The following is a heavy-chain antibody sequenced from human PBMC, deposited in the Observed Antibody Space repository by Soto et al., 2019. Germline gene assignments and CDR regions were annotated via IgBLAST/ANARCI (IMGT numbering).Heavy chain of an antibody. CDR1: GGTFSSYA. CDR3: ARVRFSDSGYYTPDAFDI. V-gene: IGHV1-69*01. Sequence: QVQLVQSGAEVKKPGSSVKVSCKASGGTFSSYAISWVRQAPGQGLEWMGGIIPIFGTANYAQKFQGRVTITADESTSTAYMELSSLRSEDTAVYYCARVRFSDSGYYTPDAFDIWGQGTMVTVSS. J-gene: IGHJ3*02. CDR2: IIPIFGTA. D-gene: IGHD3-22*01.